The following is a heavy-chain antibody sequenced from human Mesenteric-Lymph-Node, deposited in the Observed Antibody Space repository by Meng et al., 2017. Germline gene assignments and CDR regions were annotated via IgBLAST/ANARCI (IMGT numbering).Heavy chain of an antibody. J-gene: IGHJ4*02. D-gene: IGHD5-24*01. CDR1: GFTFSDCW. CDR2: INHDGSV. Sequence: GESLKISCVISGFTFSDCWMGWVRQAPGKGLEWVANINHDGSVWYADSVKGRFTISRDVAKKSLYVEVKSLRVEDTGVYYCARGLTKEMSRSMGVYFDFWGQGTLVTVSS. CDR3: ARGLTKEMSRSMGVYFDF. V-gene: IGHV3-7*01.